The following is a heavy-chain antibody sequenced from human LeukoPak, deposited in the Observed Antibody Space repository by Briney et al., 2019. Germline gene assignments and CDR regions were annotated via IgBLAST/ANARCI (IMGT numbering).Heavy chain of an antibody. J-gene: IGHJ5*02. CDR1: GYTFTGYY. CDR3: ARVLSRTDTVVVVGGDWFDP. CDR2: INPNSGGT. D-gene: IGHD2-15*01. Sequence: GASVKVCCKASGYTFTGYYMHWVRQAPGQGLEWMGWINPNSGGTNYAQKFQGRVTMTRDTSISTAYMELSRLRSDDTAVYYCARVLSRTDTVVVVGGDWFDPWGQGTLVTVSS. V-gene: IGHV1-2*02.